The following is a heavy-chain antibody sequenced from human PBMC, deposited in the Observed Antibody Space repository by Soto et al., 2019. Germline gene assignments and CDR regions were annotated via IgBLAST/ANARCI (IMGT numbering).Heavy chain of an antibody. J-gene: IGHJ3*02. CDR1: GYTFTSYD. Sequence: ASVKVSCKASGYTFTSYDINWVRQATGQGLEWMGWMNPNSGNTGYAQKFQGRVTMTRNTSTSSAYMELSSLRSEDTAVYYCSRYKGGGYYYDSSGYYYGAFDIWGQGTMVTVSS. CDR3: SRYKGGGYYYDSSGYYYGAFDI. D-gene: IGHD3-22*01. CDR2: MNPNSGNT. V-gene: IGHV1-8*01.